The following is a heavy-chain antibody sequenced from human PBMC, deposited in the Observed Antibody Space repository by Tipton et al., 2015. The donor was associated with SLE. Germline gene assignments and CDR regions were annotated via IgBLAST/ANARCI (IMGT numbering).Heavy chain of an antibody. V-gene: IGHV4-59*04. CDR1: GGSISSYY. Sequence: TLSLTCTVSGGSISSYYWSWIRQPPGKGLEWIGTIHYSGSAFYNPSLKSRVTMSIDTSKNQFSLKLSSVTAADTAVYYCARDEYRYDATGYHLLGHFDFWGQGTLVTVSS. D-gene: IGHD3-22*01. CDR2: IHYSGSA. J-gene: IGHJ4*02. CDR3: ARDEYRYDATGYHLLGHFDF.